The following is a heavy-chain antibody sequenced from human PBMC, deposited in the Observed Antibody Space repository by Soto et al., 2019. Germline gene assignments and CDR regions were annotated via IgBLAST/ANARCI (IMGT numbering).Heavy chain of an antibody. CDR2: ISAGNGNT. Sequence: QVQLVQSGAEVKKPGASVKVSCKASGYTFASYTLHWVRQAPGQRFEWLGWISAGNGNTKSSQKFQDRVTFDRNTSASTGSMELSSLRSEATAICFCARVSMAPPSAISYYDSWGQGSLVTVSS. CDR1: GYTFASYT. J-gene: IGHJ4*02. D-gene: IGHD3-3*01. V-gene: IGHV1-3*01. CDR3: ARVSMAPPSAISYYDS.